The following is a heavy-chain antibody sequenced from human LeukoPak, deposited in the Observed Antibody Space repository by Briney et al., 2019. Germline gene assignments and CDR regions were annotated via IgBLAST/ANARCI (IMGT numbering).Heavy chain of an antibody. CDR3: AKGSSGYFLDL. V-gene: IGHV3-23*01. CDR1: GFIFNNFG. Sequence: GGSLRLSCAASGFIFNNFGLVWVRQAPGKGLEWVSGISNDGGGTTYADFVKDRFTISRDNSKNTLFLQMNSLRADDTALYYCAKGSSGYFLDLWGQGTLVTVSS. J-gene: IGHJ5*02. CDR2: ISNDGGGT. D-gene: IGHD3-22*01.